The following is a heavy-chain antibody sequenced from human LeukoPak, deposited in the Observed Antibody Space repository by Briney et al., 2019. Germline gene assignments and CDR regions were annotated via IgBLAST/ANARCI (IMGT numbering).Heavy chain of an antibody. Sequence: PGGSLRLSCAASGFTFSDYYVTWIRQAPGKGLEWVSYISGSGTTIYYAGSVKGRFTISRDNAKNTLYLQMNSLRAEDTAVYYCAREEWYYFDHWGRGTLVTVSS. CDR1: GFTFSDYY. CDR2: ISGSGTTI. V-gene: IGHV3-11*04. CDR3: AREEWYYFDH. D-gene: IGHD3-3*01. J-gene: IGHJ4*02.